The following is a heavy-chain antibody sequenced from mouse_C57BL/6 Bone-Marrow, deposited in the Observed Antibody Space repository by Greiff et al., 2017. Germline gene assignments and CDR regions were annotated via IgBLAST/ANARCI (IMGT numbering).Heavy chain of an antibody. CDR1: GYSFTDYN. D-gene: IGHD2-1*01. CDR2: INPNYGTT. CDR3: ARSSLDGNYAFGTYFDD. V-gene: IGHV1-39*01. J-gene: IGHJ2*01. Sequence: VQLQQSGPELVKPGASVKISCKASGYSFTDYNMNWVKQSNGKSLEWIGVINPNYGTTSYNQKFKGKATLTVDQSSSTAYMQLNSLTSEDSAVYYCARSSLDGNYAFGTYFDDWGQGTTLTVSS.